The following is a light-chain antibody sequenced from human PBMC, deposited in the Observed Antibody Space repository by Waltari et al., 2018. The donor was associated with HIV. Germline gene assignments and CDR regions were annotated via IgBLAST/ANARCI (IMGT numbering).Light chain of an antibody. V-gene: IGLV2-14*01. J-gene: IGLJ3*02. Sequence: QSALTQPASVSGSPGQSITIPCTGTSSDVGGYNYVSWYQQHPGKAPQLMIYEVSNRPSGVSNRFSGSKSGNTASLTISGLQAEDEADYYCSSYTSSSTLEFGGGTKLTVL. CDR1: SSDVGGYNY. CDR3: SSYTSSSTLE. CDR2: EVS.